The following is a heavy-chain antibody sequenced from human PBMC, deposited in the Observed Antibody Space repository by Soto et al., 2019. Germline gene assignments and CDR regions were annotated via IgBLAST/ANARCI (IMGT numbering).Heavy chain of an antibody. V-gene: IGHV4-59*01. CDR3: SRAECISTSCYYYYYGMDV. CDR2: IYYSGST. CDR1: GGSIGDYY. Sequence: SETQSLTCTVSGGSIGDYYWSWIRQPPGKKLKWIGYIYYSGSTNYNPSLKSRVTISVDTSKNQLSLKLSSVTAADTAVYYCSRAECISTSCYYYYYGMDVWGQGTTVTVSS. J-gene: IGHJ6*02. D-gene: IGHD2-2*01.